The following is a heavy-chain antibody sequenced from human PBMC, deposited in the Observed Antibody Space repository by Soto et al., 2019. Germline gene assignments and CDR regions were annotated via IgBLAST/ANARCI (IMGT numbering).Heavy chain of an antibody. CDR2: IIPIFEIT. J-gene: IGHJ5*02. V-gene: IGHV1-69*17. Sequence: QVQLVQSGAEVKKPGSSVKVSCKASGGTFSNSAINWVRQAPGQGLEWVGGIIPIFEITAYAQKFQGRVTMTAGRSTNTAYMELRNLRSDDTAVYYSARAQTTVTSSPWFDPGGQGTLVTVSS. CDR3: ARAQTTVTSSPWFDP. D-gene: IGHD4-17*01. CDR1: GGTFSNSA.